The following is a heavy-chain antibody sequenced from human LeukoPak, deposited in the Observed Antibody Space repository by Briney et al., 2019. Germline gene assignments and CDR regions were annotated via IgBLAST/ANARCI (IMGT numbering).Heavy chain of an antibody. J-gene: IGHJ4*02. CDR3: ARDRAGPGDY. V-gene: IGHV3-30-3*01. D-gene: IGHD1-1*01. CDR1: GFTFSSYA. Sequence: PGGSLRLSCAASGFTFSSYAMHWVRQAPGKGLEWVAVISYDGSNKYYADSVKGRFTISRDNSKNTLYLQMNSLTADDTAVYYCARDRAGPGDYWGQGTLVTVSS. CDR2: ISYDGSNK.